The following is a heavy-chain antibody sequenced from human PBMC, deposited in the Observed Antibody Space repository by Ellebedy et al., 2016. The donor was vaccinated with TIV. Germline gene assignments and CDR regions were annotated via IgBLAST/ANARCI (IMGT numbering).Heavy chain of an antibody. J-gene: IGHJ3*01. Sequence: MPSETLSLTCAVSGDSISSSNWWGWIRQPPGKGLEWIGFIYYSGITYYNPSLKSRVSMSVDTSQPQFSLQLSSVTAVDTAIYYCARTFDSSGYDHVLDVWGQGTMVTVSS. CDR2: IYYSGIT. CDR1: GDSISSSNW. D-gene: IGHD3-22*01. V-gene: IGHV4-28*01. CDR3: ARTFDSSGYDHVLDV.